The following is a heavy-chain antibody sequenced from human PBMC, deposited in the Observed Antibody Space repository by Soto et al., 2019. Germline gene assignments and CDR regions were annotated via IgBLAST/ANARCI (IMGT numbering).Heavy chain of an antibody. D-gene: IGHD6-13*01. J-gene: IGHJ6*02. V-gene: IGHV4-31*03. CDR2: IYYSGST. CDR3: ARADGAAAGTDYYCHGMDV. Sequence: QVQLQESGPGLVKPSQTLSLTCTVSGGSISSGGYYWSWIRQHPGKGLEWIGYIYYSGSTYYNPSPERRVTISVDTSKNQFSLKLSSVTAAGTGVYYCARADGAAAGTDYYCHGMDVWGQGTTVTVSS. CDR1: GGSISSGGYY.